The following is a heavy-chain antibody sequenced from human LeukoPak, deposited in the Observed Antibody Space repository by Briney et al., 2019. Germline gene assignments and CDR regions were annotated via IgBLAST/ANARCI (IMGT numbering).Heavy chain of an antibody. D-gene: IGHD4-17*01. Sequence: GESLKISCKGSGYSFTSYWIGWVRQMPGKGLEWMGIIYPGDSDTRYSPSLQDRVTISADKSISTAYLQWSSLKASDTAMYYCARLITYGDYNYFDYWGQGTLVTVSS. CDR1: GYSFTSYW. V-gene: IGHV5-51*01. J-gene: IGHJ4*02. CDR3: ARLITYGDYNYFDY. CDR2: IYPGDSDT.